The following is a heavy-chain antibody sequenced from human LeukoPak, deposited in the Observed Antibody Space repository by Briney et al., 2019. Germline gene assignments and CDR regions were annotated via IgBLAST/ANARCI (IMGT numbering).Heavy chain of an antibody. CDR2: IYYSGST. CDR3: ARASGSYGSGSYYYYGMDV. CDR1: GGSISSGDYY. J-gene: IGHJ6*04. Sequence: PSETLSLTCTVSGGSISSGDYYWSWIRQPPGKGLEWIGYIYYSGSTYYNPSLKSRVTISVDTSKNQFSLKLSSVTAADTAVYYCARASGSYGSGSYYYYGMDVWGKGTTVTVSS. V-gene: IGHV4-30-4*01. D-gene: IGHD3-10*01.